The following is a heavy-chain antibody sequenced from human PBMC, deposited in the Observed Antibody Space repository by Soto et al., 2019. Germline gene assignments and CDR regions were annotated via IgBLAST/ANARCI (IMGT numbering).Heavy chain of an antibody. Sequence: QVPLVQSGAEVKKPGSSVKVSCKASGGSLSNYGISWVRQAPGQGLEWMGAIIPVFGTPNYAQKFQDRVTITADESTTPVYMEVRSLTSEDTAVYYCARGDATKIVVTTYYAMDVWGQGTTVTVSS. CDR3: ARGDATKIVVTTYYAMDV. CDR2: IIPVFGTP. V-gene: IGHV1-69*12. D-gene: IGHD3-22*01. CDR1: GGSLSNYG. J-gene: IGHJ6*02.